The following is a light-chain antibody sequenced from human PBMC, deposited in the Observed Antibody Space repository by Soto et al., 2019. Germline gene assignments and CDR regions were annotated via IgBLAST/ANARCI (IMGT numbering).Light chain of an antibody. CDR2: GVS. V-gene: IGKV3-20*01. CDR1: QSVSSTY. J-gene: IGKJ1*01. Sequence: EIVLTQSPGTLSLSPGERATLSCRASQSVSSTYLAWYQQKPVQAPRRLIYGVSNRATGIADRFSGSGSATDFTLTISRLEPEDFAVYYCQYGTSPRWTFGQGTKVEIK. CDR3: QYGTSPRWT.